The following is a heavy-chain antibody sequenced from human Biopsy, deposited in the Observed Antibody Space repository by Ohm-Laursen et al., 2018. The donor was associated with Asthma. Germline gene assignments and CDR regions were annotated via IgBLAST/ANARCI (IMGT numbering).Heavy chain of an antibody. J-gene: IGHJ5*02. CDR1: GVSVGTRGYS. Sequence: TLSLTCAVSGVSVGTRGYSWTWIRQTPGRGLEWIGYLYHSGTTYYNPSLRSRVAILEDKSRNQFSLNLKSVTAADTAVYYCARIYDYWSGHYGFDPWGQGTLVTVLS. CDR3: ARIYDYWSGHYGFDP. CDR2: LYHSGTT. V-gene: IGHV4-30-2*01. D-gene: IGHD3-3*01.